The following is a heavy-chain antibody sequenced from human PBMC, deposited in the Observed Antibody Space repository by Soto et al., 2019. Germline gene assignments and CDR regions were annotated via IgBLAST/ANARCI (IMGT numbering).Heavy chain of an antibody. CDR1: GFTFSSYA. V-gene: IGHV3-30-3*01. D-gene: IGHD3-3*01. CDR3: ARVRRRFLKAYYYGMDV. J-gene: IGHJ6*02. Sequence: GGSLRLSCAASGFTFSSYAMHWVRQAPGKGLEWVAVISYDGSNKYYADSVKGRFTISRDNSKNTLYLQMNSLRAEDTAVYYCARVRRRFLKAYYYGMDVWGQGTTVTVSS. CDR2: ISYDGSNK.